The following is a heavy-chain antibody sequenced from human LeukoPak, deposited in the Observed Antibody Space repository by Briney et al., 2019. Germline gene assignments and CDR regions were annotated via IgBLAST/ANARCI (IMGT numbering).Heavy chain of an antibody. V-gene: IGHV1-2*02. CDR1: GYTFTGYY. Sequence: ASVKVSCKASGYTFTGYYIHWVRQAPGQGLEWMGWINPNGGDTNYAQNFQGRVTMTRDTSITTAYMELSRLTSDDTAVYYCASLAHFDGSTYYPDFWGQGTLVTVSS. D-gene: IGHD3-22*01. CDR2: INPNGGDT. J-gene: IGHJ4*02. CDR3: ASLAHFDGSTYYPDF.